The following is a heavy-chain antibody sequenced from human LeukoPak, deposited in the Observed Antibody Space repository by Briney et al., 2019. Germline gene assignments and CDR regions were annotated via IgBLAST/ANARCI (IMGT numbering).Heavy chain of an antibody. CDR1: GFSFSRFT. V-gene: IGHV3-21*04. CDR2: ISRSSSYK. Sequence: PGGSLRLSCAASGFSFSRFTINWVRQAPGKGLQWVSSISRSSSYKYYADSVKGRFTISRDNAKDSLYLQMNSLRAEDTAVYYCAKDIFPDANYVWGSYRPDYFDYWGQGTLVTVSS. J-gene: IGHJ4*02. CDR3: AKDIFPDANYVWGSYRPDYFDY. D-gene: IGHD3-16*02.